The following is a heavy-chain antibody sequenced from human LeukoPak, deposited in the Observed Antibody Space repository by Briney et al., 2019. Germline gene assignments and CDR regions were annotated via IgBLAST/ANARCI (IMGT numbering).Heavy chain of an antibody. V-gene: IGHV1-8*03. CDR1: GYTFTNYH. CDR2: MNPNNGDS. J-gene: IGHJ4*02. Sequence: ASVTVSCKASGYTFTNYHINWVRQATGQGLEWMGWMNPNNGDSGYAQKFQGRVTITRDTSISTSYMELRSLRSDATAVYFCARTTSFTASGYDYWGQGTLVTVSS. CDR3: ARTTSFTASGYDY. D-gene: IGHD6-25*01.